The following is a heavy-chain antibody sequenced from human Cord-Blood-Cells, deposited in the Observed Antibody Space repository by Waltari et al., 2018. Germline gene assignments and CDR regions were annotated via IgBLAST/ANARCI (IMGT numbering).Heavy chain of an antibody. CDR1: GYSISCGYY. CDR3: ARPLSSSWYDAFDI. CDR2: IYHSGST. Sequence: QLQLQESGPGLVKPSETLSLTYAVSGYSISCGYYWGWIRQPPGKGLEWIGSIYHSGSTYYNPSLKSRVTISVDTSKNQFSLKLSSVTAADTAVYYCARPLSSSWYDAFDIWGQGTMVTVSS. J-gene: IGHJ3*02. D-gene: IGHD6-13*01. V-gene: IGHV4-38-2*01.